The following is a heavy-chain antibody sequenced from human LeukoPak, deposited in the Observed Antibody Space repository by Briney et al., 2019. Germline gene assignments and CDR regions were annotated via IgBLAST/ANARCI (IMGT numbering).Heavy chain of an antibody. Sequence: ASVKVSCKASGYTFTSYDINWVRQATGQGLEWMGWMNPNSGNTGYAQKFQGRVTIIRNTSISTAYMELSSLRSEDTAVYYCARALLYGDYYYYYMDVWGKGTTVTVSS. J-gene: IGHJ6*03. CDR2: MNPNSGNT. CDR3: ARALLYGDYYYYYMDV. V-gene: IGHV1-8*01. D-gene: IGHD4-17*01. CDR1: GYTFTSYD.